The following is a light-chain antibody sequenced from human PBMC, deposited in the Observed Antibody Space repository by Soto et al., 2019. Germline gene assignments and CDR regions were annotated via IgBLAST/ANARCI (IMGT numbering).Light chain of an antibody. CDR3: SSYTSRTTLAV. V-gene: IGLV2-14*03. J-gene: IGLJ3*02. CDR2: DVS. Sequence: QSVLTQPASVSGSPGQSLTISCTGTSSDVGGYNYVSWYQQHPGKAPNLMIYDVSNRPSGVSNRFSGSKSDNTASLTISGLQAEDEADYYCSSYTSRTTLAVFGGGTKLTVL. CDR1: SSDVGGYNY.